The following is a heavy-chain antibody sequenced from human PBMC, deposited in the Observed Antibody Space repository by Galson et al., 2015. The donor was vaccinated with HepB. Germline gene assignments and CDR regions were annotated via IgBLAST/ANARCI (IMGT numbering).Heavy chain of an antibody. CDR2: ISSRSSYI. Sequence: SLRLSCAASGFSFKTYTMNWVRQRPGQGLEWVSSISSRSSYIYYADSVRGRFTISRDNTKNLVFLQMTSLEAEDTAVYYCARDREGSIHWDVMKYYFDYWGQGILVTVSS. J-gene: IGHJ4*02. CDR1: GFSFKTYT. D-gene: IGHD1-1*01. V-gene: IGHV3-21*01. CDR3: ARDREGSIHWDVMKYYFDY.